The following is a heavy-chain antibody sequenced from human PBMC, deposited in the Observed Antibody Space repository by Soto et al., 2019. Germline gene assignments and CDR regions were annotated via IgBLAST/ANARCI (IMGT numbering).Heavy chain of an antibody. CDR3: AKDSSGWPFDS. V-gene: IGHV3-30*02. D-gene: IGHD6-19*01. J-gene: IGHJ4*02. Sequence: DSLKGRFTISRDNSKNTLSLQMNSLRAEDTSEYYGAKDSSGWPFDSWGQGTLVTVSS.